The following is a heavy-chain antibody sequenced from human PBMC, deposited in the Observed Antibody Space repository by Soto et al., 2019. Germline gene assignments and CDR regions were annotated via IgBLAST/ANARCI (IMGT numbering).Heavy chain of an antibody. J-gene: IGHJ6*02. Sequence: PGGSLRLSCEASGFMFSTYLMSWVRQAPGKGLEWVANIKQGGNEKFYVDSVKGRFTISRDNAKKSLFLQMNSLRPEDTAVYYCVGALTYEVPYYYCGMDVWGQGTTVTVSS. CDR3: VGALTYEVPYYYCGMDV. D-gene: IGHD3-16*01. CDR2: IKQGGNEK. V-gene: IGHV3-7*01. CDR1: GFMFSTYL.